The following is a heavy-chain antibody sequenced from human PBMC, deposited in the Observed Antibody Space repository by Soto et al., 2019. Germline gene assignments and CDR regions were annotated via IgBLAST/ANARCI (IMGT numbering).Heavy chain of an antibody. Sequence: TGGALRLSFGASGFTFSDYCMKWVRQAPGKGLEWVSYISSSTRNIYYADSVKGRFTISRDNAKNSLYLQMNSLRDEDTAVYYCARCNYAFGDAFDIWGQGTMVTVSS. D-gene: IGHD3-16*01. V-gene: IGHV3-48*02. CDR3: ARCNYAFGDAFDI. CDR1: GFTFSDYC. CDR2: ISSSTRNI. J-gene: IGHJ3*02.